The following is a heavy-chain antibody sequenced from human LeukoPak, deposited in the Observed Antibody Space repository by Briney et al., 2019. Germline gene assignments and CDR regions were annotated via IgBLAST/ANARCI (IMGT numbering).Heavy chain of an antibody. D-gene: IGHD2-15*01. Sequence: GGSLRLSCAASGFAFSHAWMSWVRQAPGKGLEWVGLIRSKTDGGTTDYAAPVKGRFTISRDDSKNTLYLQMNSLKTEDTAVYYCTTDPPGFGYCSGGSCSSDNWFDPWGQGTLVTVSS. CDR3: TTDPPGFGYCSGGSCSSDNWFDP. CDR2: IRSKTDGGTT. V-gene: IGHV3-15*01. CDR1: GFAFSHAW. J-gene: IGHJ5*02.